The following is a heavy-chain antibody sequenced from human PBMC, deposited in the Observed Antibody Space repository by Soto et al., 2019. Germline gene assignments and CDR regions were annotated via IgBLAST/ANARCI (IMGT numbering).Heavy chain of an antibody. J-gene: IGHJ4*02. CDR1: GSSVSSGSYY. V-gene: IGHV4-61*01. CDR3: ARVLRSTDCRG. Sequence: QVQLQESGPGLVKPSETLSLTCSVSGSSVSSGSYYWTWSRQSPGQALEWIGLVYYSGSTRYNPSFESRVSISIDTSKNQFSLRLSAVTATDTAIYYCARVLRSTDCRGWGRGTLVTVSS. D-gene: IGHD2-21*02. CDR2: VYYSGST.